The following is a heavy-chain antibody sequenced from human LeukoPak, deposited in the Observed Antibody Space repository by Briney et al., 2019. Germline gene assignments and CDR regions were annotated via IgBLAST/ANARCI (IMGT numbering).Heavy chain of an antibody. CDR1: GGTFSSYA. J-gene: IGHJ4*02. D-gene: IGHD3-3*01. Sequence: GSSVKVSCKASGGTFSSYAISWVRQAPGQGLEWMGGIIPIFGTANYAQKFQGRVTITTDESTSTAYMELSSLRSEDTAVYYCARMGYDFWSGYSYYFGYWGQGTLVTVSS. CDR2: IIPIFGTA. V-gene: IGHV1-69*05. CDR3: ARMGYDFWSGYSYYFGY.